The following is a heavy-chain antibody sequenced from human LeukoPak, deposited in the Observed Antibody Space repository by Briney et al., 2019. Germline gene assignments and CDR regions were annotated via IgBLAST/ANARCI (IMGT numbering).Heavy chain of an antibody. J-gene: IGHJ4*02. Sequence: GGSLRLSCAASGFTFTNYGMHWVRQAPGKGLEWVAIISHDGTIQHYGDSLKGRFTFSRDNSKSTVSLQVNNLRPEDTAVYFCAKAPYIRGYYFDFWGQGIPVSVSS. CDR1: GFTFTNYG. V-gene: IGHV3-30*18. D-gene: IGHD3-22*01. CDR2: ISHDGTIQ. CDR3: AKAPYIRGYYFDF.